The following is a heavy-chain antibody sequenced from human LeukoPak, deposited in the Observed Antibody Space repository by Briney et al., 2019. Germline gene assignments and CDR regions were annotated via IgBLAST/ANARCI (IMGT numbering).Heavy chain of an antibody. CDR3: AKGSDTSCYSPIDY. Sequence: GGSLRLSCAASGFTFSSYAMSWVRQTPGKGLEWVSAISGSGGSTYYADSVKGRFSISRDNSKNTLYLQMNSLRAEDTAVYYCAKGSDTSCYSPIDYWGQGTLVTVSS. CDR1: GFTFSSYA. D-gene: IGHD2-2*01. CDR2: ISGSGGST. J-gene: IGHJ4*02. V-gene: IGHV3-23*01.